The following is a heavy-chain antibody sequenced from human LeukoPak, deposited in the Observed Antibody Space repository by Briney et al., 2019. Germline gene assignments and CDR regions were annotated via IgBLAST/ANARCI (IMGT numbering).Heavy chain of an antibody. J-gene: IGHJ6*03. D-gene: IGHD2-2*01. V-gene: IGHV1-2*02. Sequence: ASVKVSCKASGYTFTGYYMHWVRQAPGQGLGWMGWINPNSGGTNYAQKFQGRVTMTRDTSISTAYMELSRLRSDDTAVYYCARGEVVPATFSNYYYYMDVWGKGTTVTISS. CDR2: INPNSGGT. CDR3: ARGEVVPATFSNYYYYMDV. CDR1: GYTFTGYY.